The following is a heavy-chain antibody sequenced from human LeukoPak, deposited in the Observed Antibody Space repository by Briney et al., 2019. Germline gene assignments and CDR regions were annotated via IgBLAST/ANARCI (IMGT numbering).Heavy chain of an antibody. V-gene: IGHV3-13*01. J-gene: IGHJ5*02. CDR1: GFTFSSYD. Sequence: GGSLRLSCAAPGFTFSSYDMHWVRHATGKGLEWVSAIGTAGDTYYPGSVKGRFTISRENAKNSLYLQMNSLRAGDTAVYYCARAVAGYNWFDPWGQGTLVTVSS. CDR3: ARAVAGYNWFDP. CDR2: IGTAGDT. D-gene: IGHD6-19*01.